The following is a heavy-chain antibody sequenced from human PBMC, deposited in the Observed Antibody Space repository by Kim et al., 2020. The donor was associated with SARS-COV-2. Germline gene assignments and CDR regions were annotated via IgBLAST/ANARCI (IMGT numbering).Heavy chain of an antibody. Sequence: SETLSLTCTVSGGSISSSSYYWGWIRQPPGKGLEWIGSIYYSGSTYYNPSLKSRVTISVDTSKNQFSLKLSSVTAADTAVYYCARAPGGLGELSLFRYWGQGTLVTVSS. CDR3: ARAPGGLGELSLFRY. D-gene: IGHD3-16*02. CDR1: GGSISSSSYY. J-gene: IGHJ4*02. CDR2: IYYSGST. V-gene: IGHV4-39*07.